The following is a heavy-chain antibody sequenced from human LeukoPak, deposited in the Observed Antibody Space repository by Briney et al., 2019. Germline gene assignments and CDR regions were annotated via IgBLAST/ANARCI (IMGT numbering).Heavy chain of an antibody. CDR3: ARAIFGEFDDY. J-gene: IGHJ4*02. CDR1: GFNFKDYG. V-gene: IGHV3-21*01. Sequence: PGGSLRLSCAASGFNFKDYGMTWVRQAPGKGLEWVSSISSSPTSVYYADLVKGRFTVSRDNAKNSLYLQMNNLRAEDTAVYYCARAIFGEFDDYWGQGTLVTVSS. CDR2: ISSSPTSV. D-gene: IGHD3-9*01.